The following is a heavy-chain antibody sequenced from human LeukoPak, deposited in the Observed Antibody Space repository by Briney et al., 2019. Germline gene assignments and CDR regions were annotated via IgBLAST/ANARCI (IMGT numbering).Heavy chain of an antibody. V-gene: IGHV3-30-3*01. CDR2: ISYDGSNK. D-gene: IGHD3-3*01. CDR3: ARSDRIFGVVSSLDY. Sequence: GGSLRLSCAASGFTFSSYAMSWVRQAPGKGLEWVAVISYDGSNKYYADSVEGRFTISRDNSKNTLYLQMNSLRAEDTAVYYCARSDRIFGVVSSLDYWGQGTLVTVSS. J-gene: IGHJ4*02. CDR1: GFTFSSYA.